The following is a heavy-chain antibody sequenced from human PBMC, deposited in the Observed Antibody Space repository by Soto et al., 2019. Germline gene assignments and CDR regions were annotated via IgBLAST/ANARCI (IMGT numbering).Heavy chain of an antibody. CDR2: ISGSGGST. Sequence: GGSLRLSCAASGFTFSSYAMSWVRQAPGKGLEWVSAISGSGGSTYYADSVKGRFTISRDNSKNTLYLQMNSLRAEDTAVYYCAKETYYDFWSGYSSFYYCYYGMDVWGQGTTVTVSS. J-gene: IGHJ6*02. CDR1: GFTFSSYA. CDR3: AKETYYDFWSGYSSFYYCYYGMDV. D-gene: IGHD3-3*01. V-gene: IGHV3-23*01.